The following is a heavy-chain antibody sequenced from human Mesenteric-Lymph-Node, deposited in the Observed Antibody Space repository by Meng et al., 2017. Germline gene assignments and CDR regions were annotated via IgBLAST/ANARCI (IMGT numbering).Heavy chain of an antibody. CDR2: INSNSGGT. D-gene: IGHD6-19*01. CDR3: ARVVSVPSSGWYGGH. V-gene: IGHV1-2*02. CDR1: GYTFTDHY. Sequence: ASVKVSCKASGYTFTDHYMHWVRQAPGQGLEWMGWINSNSGGTKYAQKFQGRVTVTRDTSISTAYMELSRLRSADSAVYYCARVVSVPSSGWYGGHWGQGTLVTVSS. J-gene: IGHJ4*02.